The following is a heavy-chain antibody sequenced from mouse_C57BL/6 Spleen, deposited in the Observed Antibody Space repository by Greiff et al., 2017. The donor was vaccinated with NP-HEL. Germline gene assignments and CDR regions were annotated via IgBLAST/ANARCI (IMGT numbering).Heavy chain of an antibody. Sequence: QVHVKQSGAELVKPGASVKLSCKASGYTFTEYTIHWVKQRSGQGLEWIGWFYPGSGSIKYNEKFKDKATLTADKSSSTVYMELSRLTSEDSAVYFCARHEDPYSNYVGAMDYWGQGTSVTVSS. CDR1: GYTFTEYT. CDR2: FYPGSGSI. CDR3: ARHEDPYSNYVGAMDY. V-gene: IGHV1-62-2*01. J-gene: IGHJ4*01. D-gene: IGHD2-5*01.